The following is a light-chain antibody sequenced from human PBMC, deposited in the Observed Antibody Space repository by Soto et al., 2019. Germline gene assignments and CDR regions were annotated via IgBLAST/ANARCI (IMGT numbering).Light chain of an antibody. CDR1: QSISNW. V-gene: IGKV1-5*01. Sequence: DIQMTQSPSTLSASVGDRVTITCRASQSISNWLAWYQQKPGKAPKLLIYDASSLQSGVPSRFSGSGSGTEFTLTISSLQPEDVATYYCQKYNSAPWTFGQGTKVEIK. CDR2: DAS. CDR3: QKYNSAPWT. J-gene: IGKJ1*01.